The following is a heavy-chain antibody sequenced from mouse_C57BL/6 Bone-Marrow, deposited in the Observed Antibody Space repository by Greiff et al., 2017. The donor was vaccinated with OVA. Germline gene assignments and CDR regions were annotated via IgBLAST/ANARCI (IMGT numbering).Heavy chain of an antibody. J-gene: IGHJ4*01. CDR1: GFTFSDYG. CDR2: ISSGSSTI. Sequence: DVKLVESGGGLVKPGWSLKLSCAASGFTFSDYGMHWVRPAPEKGLEWVAYISSGSSTIYYADTVKGRFTISRDNAKNTLFLQMTSLRSEDTAMYYCARRVSVTTIVGEDYWGQGTSVTVSS. D-gene: IGHD1-1*01. V-gene: IGHV5-17*01. CDR3: ARRVSVTTIVGEDY.